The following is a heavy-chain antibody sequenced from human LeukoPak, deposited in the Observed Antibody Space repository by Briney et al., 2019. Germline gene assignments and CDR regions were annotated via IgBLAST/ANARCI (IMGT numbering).Heavy chain of an antibody. CDR3: ARDEGSSENWNYAQY. D-gene: IGHD1-7*01. CDR1: GFTFSSYW. J-gene: IGHJ4*02. CDR2: IKQDGSEK. Sequence: GGSLRLSCAASGFTFSSYWMSWVRQAPGKGLEWVANIKQDGSEKYYVDSVKGRFTISRDNAKNSLYLQMNSLRAEDTAVYYCARDEGSSENWNYAQYWGQGTLVTVSS. V-gene: IGHV3-7*01.